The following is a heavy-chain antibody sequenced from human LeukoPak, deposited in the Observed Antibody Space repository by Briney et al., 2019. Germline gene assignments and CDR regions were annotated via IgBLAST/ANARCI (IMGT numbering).Heavy chain of an antibody. CDR3: ARVSSSSWYY. Sequence: ASVKVSCKAFGYTFTNHDINWVRQAPGQGLEWMGGINTNNGNADYAQKLQGRVTLTTDTSTGTAYMELRSLISDDTAIYYRARVSSSSWYYWGQGTLVALSS. CDR1: GYTFTNHD. D-gene: IGHD6-13*01. J-gene: IGHJ4*02. CDR2: INTNNGNA. V-gene: IGHV1-18*01.